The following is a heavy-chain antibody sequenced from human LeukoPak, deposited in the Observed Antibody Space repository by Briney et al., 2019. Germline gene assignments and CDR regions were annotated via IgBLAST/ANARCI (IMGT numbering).Heavy chain of an antibody. CDR3: AKSPVSSCRGSFCYPFDY. CDR2: ISGSGGST. CDR1: GFNFSSYG. D-gene: IGHD2-15*01. J-gene: IGHJ4*02. Sequence: PGGSLRLSCAASGFNFSSYGMSWVRQAPGKGLEWVSAISGSGGSTYYADSVKGRFTISRDNSKNTLYLQMNSLRAEDTAVYFCAKSPVSSCRGSFCYPFDYWGQGNLVTVSS. V-gene: IGHV3-23*01.